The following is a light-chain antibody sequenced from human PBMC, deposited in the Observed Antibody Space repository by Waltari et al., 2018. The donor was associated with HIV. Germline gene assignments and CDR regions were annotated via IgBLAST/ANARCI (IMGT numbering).Light chain of an antibody. Sequence: QSVLTQPPSVSGAPGQRVTISCTGSSSNIGAGSVHWYQQLPGTAPKLLIYGNSNRPSGVPDRFSGSKSGTSASLAITGLQAEDEADYYCQSYDSSLSGSVFGGGTKLTVL. V-gene: IGLV1-40*01. CDR2: GNS. CDR1: SSNIGAGSV. J-gene: IGLJ2*01. CDR3: QSYDSSLSGSV.